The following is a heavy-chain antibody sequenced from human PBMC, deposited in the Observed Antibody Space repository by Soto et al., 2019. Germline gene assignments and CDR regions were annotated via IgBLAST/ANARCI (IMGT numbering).Heavy chain of an antibody. CDR3: AKEDVGGYYYSGL. D-gene: IGHD1-26*01. Sequence: GGSLRLSCTASGFPCSNYVMSWVRQAPGKGLEWVSSISNSGGGTYYADSVRGRFTISRDNSKNTLYLQMNSLRAEDTAVYYCAKEDVGGYYYSGLWGRGTLVTVSS. CDR2: ISNSGGGT. CDR1: GFPCSNYV. J-gene: IGHJ4*02. V-gene: IGHV3-23*01.